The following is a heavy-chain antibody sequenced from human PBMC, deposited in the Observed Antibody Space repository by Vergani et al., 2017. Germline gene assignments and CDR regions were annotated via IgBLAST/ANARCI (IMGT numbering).Heavy chain of an antibody. CDR3: ARDIMITFGEVNRFDY. V-gene: IGHV1-2*02. CDR2: INPNSGGS. CDR1: GYTFTYRY. J-gene: IGHJ4*02. D-gene: IGHD3-16*01. Sequence: QMQLVQSGAEVKKTGSSVKVSCKASGYTFTYRYLHWVRQAPGQALEWMGWINPNSGGSNYAQKFQGRVTMTRDTSTSTAYMELSRLRSDDTAVFYCARDIMITFGEVNRFDYWGQGTLVTVSS.